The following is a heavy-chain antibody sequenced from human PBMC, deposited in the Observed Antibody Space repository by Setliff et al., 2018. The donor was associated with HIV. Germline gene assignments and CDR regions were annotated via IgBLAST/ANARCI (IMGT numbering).Heavy chain of an antibody. V-gene: IGHV4-61*09. J-gene: IGHJ5*02. D-gene: IGHD6-13*01. CDR3: ARGLIAATGTWFDP. CDR2: VYVSGST. CDR1: GDSIRTGSSY. Sequence: SETLSLTCTVSGDSIRTGSSYWTWIRQPAGKGLEWIGHVYVSGSTYYNPSLKSQVTISVDTSKNHFSLKLTSVTAADTAVYYCARGLIAATGTWFDPWGQGTLVTVSS.